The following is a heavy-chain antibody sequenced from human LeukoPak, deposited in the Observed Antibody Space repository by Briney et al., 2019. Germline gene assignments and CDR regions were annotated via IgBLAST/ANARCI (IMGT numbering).Heavy chain of an antibody. CDR3: ARQGYCSGGSCYSIFDY. CDR2: IYYSGST. V-gene: IGHV4-59*08. Sequence: SETLSLTCTVSGGSISSYYWSWIRQPPGKGLEWIGYIYYSGSTNYNPSLKSRVTISVDTSKNQFSLKLSSVTAADTAVYYCARQGYCSGGSCYSIFDYWGQGTLVTVSS. CDR1: GGSISSYY. J-gene: IGHJ4*02. D-gene: IGHD2-15*01.